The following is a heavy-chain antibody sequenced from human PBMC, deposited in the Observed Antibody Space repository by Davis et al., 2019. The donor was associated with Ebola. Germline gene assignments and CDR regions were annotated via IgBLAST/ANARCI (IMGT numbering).Heavy chain of an antibody. D-gene: IGHD3-10*01. CDR3: ARGFFTYYYGSGRSLSYFDY. CDR2: INHSGST. V-gene: IGHV4-34*01. CDR1: GFTFGDYA. Sequence: ESLKISCTASGFTFGDYAMSWVRQPPGKGLEWIGEINHSGSTNYNPSLKSRVTISVDTSKNQFSLKLSSVTAADTAVYYCARGFFTYYYGSGRSLSYFDYWGQGTLVTVSS. J-gene: IGHJ4*02.